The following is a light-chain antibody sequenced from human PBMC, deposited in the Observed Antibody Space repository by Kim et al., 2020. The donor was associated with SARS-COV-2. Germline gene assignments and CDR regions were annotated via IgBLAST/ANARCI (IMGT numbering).Light chain of an antibody. V-gene: IGKV3-15*01. CDR3: QQFNEWPRT. CDR1: QSVSTN. CDR2: RAS. J-gene: IGKJ2*01. Sequence: EIVMTQSPATLSVFPGERATLSCRASQSVSTNIAWYQQKLGQPPRLLIYRASTRATDIPGRFSGSGSGTEFTLTISSLQSEDFAVYYRQQFNEWPRTFGQGTKLEI.